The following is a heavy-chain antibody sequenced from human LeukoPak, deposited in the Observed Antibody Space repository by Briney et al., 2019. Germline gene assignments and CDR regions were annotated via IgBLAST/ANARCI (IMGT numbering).Heavy chain of an antibody. CDR2: IYYSGST. Sequence: PSETLSLTCTVSGGSISSYYWSWIRQPPGKGLEWIGYIYYSGSTNYNPSLKSRVTISVDTSKNQFSLKLSSVTAADTAVYYCAMRAQAGAPGFDYWGQGTLVTVSS. V-gene: IGHV4-59*08. J-gene: IGHJ4*02. CDR3: AMRAQAGAPGFDY. D-gene: IGHD6-19*01. CDR1: GGSISSYY.